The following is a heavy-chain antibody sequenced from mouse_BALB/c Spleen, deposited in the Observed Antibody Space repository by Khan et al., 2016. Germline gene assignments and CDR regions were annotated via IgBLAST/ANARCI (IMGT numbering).Heavy chain of an antibody. CDR2: ITYSGTT. Sequence: EVQLQESGPGLMKPSQSLSLTCTVTGYSITSDYAWNWIRQFPGNKLEWMGYITYSGTTTYNPSLKSRISITRDTSKNQFFLQLNSVTTEDTATYYCARWLDAMDYWGQGTSVTVSS. D-gene: IGHD2-2*01. V-gene: IGHV3-2*02. J-gene: IGHJ4*01. CDR3: ARWLDAMDY. CDR1: GYSITSDYA.